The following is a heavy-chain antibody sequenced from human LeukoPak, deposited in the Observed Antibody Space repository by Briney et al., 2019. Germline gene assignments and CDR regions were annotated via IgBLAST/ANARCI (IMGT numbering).Heavy chain of an antibody. CDR1: GFTFSSYS. J-gene: IGHJ4*02. CDR2: ISGSSSYI. V-gene: IGHV3-21*01. Sequence: GGSLSLSCAASGFTFSSYSMNWVRQAPGKGLEWVSSISGSSSYIYYADSVKGRFTISRDNAKNSLYLQMNSLRAEDTAVYYCARGDIVLKVYALSDYWGQGTLVTVSS. D-gene: IGHD2-8*01. CDR3: ARGDIVLKVYALSDY.